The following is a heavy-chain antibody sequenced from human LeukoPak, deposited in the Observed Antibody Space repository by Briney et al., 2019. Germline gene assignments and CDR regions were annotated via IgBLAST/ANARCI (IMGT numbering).Heavy chain of an antibody. CDR2: ISYDGSNK. Sequence: GGSLRLSCAASGFTFSSYAMHWVRQAPGKGLEWVAVISYDGSNKYYADSVKGRFTISRDNSENTLYLQMNSLRAEDTAVYYCARWPHGDYYFDYWGQGTLVTVSS. CDR1: GFTFSSYA. J-gene: IGHJ4*02. V-gene: IGHV3-30*04. CDR3: ARWPHGDYYFDY. D-gene: IGHD3-10*01.